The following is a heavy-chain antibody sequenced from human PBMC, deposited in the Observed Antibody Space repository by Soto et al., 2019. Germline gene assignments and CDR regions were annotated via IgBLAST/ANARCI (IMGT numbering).Heavy chain of an antibody. J-gene: IGHJ6*02. Sequence: VQLVESGGGVVQPGRSLRLSCAASGFTFSSYSMNWVRQAPGKGLEWVSSISSSSSYIYYADSVKGRFTISRDNAKNSLYLQMNSLRAEDTAVYYCARVEENYYDSSESYYYYYGMDVWGQGTTVTVSS. D-gene: IGHD3-22*01. CDR3: ARVEENYYDSSESYYYYYGMDV. CDR1: GFTFSSYS. CDR2: ISSSSSYI. V-gene: IGHV3-21*02.